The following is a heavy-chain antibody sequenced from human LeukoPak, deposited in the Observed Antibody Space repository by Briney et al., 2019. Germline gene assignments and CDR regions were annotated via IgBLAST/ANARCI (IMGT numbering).Heavy chain of an antibody. CDR1: GGSISSGSYY. J-gene: IGHJ4*02. Sequence: PSQTLSLTCTVSGGSISSGSYYWSWIRQPAGKGLEWIGRIYTSGSTNYNPSLKSRVTISVDTSKNQFSLKLSSVTAADTAVYYCAREGPGNEPYDYVWGSYRRGGTFDYWGQGTLVTVSS. CDR3: AREGPGNEPYDYVWGSYRRGGTFDY. D-gene: IGHD3-16*02. V-gene: IGHV4-61*02. CDR2: IYTSGST.